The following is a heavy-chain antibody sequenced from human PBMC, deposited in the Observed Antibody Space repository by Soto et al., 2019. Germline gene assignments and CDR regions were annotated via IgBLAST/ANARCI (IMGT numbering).Heavy chain of an antibody. Sequence: SSYWMHWVRQAPGKGLVWVSRINSDGSSTSYADSVKGRFTISRDNAKNTLYLQMTSLRAEDTAVYYCARGGSLHWYFDLWGRGTLVTVSS. CDR2: INSDGSST. CDR1: SSYW. V-gene: IGHV3-74*01. J-gene: IGHJ2*01. D-gene: IGHD1-26*01. CDR3: ARGGSLHWYFDL.